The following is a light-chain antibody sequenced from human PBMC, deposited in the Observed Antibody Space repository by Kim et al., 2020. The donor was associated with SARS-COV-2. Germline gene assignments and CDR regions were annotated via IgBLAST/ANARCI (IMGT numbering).Light chain of an antibody. CDR2: DVS. CDR3: SSYTSSSTWV. J-gene: IGLJ3*02. Sequence: QYALTQPASVSGSPGQSITISCTGTSSDVGGYNYVSWYQQHPGKAPKLMIYDVSKRPSGVSNRFSGSKSGNTASLTISGLQAEDEADYYCSSYTSSSTWVFGGGTKL. CDR1: SSDVGGYNY. V-gene: IGLV2-14*01.